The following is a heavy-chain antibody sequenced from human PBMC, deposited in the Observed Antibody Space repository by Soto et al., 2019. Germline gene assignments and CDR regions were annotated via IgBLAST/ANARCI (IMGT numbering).Heavy chain of an antibody. V-gene: IGHV1-18*01. CDR3: TRGGGSGSYYPDYYYYYYMDV. J-gene: IGHJ6*03. Sequence: ASVKVSCKASGYTFTSYGISWVRQAPGQGLEWMGWISAYNGNTNYAQKLQGRVTMTTDTSTSTAYMELRSLRSDDTAVYYCTRGGGSGSYYPDYYYYYYMDVWGKGTTVTVSS. CDR1: GYTFTSYG. D-gene: IGHD3-10*01. CDR2: ISAYNGNT.